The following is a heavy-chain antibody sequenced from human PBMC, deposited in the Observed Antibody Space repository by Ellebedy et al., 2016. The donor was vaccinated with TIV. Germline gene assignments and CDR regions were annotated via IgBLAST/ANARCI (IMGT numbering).Heavy chain of an antibody. Sequence: MPSETLSLTCAVYGGSLRGYYWSWIRQPPGKGLEWIGYIYYSGSTNYNPSLKSRVTISVDTSKNQFSLKLNSVTAADTAVYYCARDLGRDNSGYYYKDWYFDLWGRGTLVTVSS. CDR2: IYYSGST. CDR3: ARDLGRDNSGYYYKDWYFDL. V-gene: IGHV4-34*11. D-gene: IGHD3-22*01. CDR1: GGSLRGYY. J-gene: IGHJ2*01.